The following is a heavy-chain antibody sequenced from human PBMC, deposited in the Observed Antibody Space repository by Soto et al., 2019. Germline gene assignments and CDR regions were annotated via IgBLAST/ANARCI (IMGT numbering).Heavy chain of an antibody. V-gene: IGHV3-23*01. CDR3: AKRGRANPDS. J-gene: IGHJ5*02. CDR2: ISGSGAGT. D-gene: IGHD2-15*01. Sequence: EVQFLESGGGLVQPGGSLRLSCAASGFTFSNYAMSWVRQAPGKGLEWVSAISGSGAGTYFADSAKGRFTISRDNSKTTLHLYMTSLRAEDSAVYYCAKRGRANPDSWGQGTLVTVSS. CDR1: GFTFSNYA.